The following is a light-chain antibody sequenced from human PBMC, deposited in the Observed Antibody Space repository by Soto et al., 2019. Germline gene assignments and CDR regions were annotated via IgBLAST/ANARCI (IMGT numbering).Light chain of an antibody. CDR1: QSIGRW. CDR2: DAS. Sequence: DIQMTQSPSTLAASLGDRVPITCRASQSIGRWLAWYQQKPGRAPKVLISDASSLKSGVPSRFSGSGSGTEFTLIISSLQPDDFATYHCQQFNNYPWTCGQGTKVDIK. J-gene: IGKJ1*01. CDR3: QQFNNYPWT. V-gene: IGKV1-5*01.